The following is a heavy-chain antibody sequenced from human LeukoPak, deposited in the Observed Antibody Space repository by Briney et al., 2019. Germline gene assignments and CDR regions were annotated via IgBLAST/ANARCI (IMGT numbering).Heavy chain of an antibody. J-gene: IGHJ3*02. V-gene: IGHV4-34*01. Sequence: SETLSLTCAVYGGSFSGYYWSWIRQPPGKGLEWIGEINHSGSTNYNPSLKSRVTISVGTSKNQFSLKLSSVTAADTAVYYCARAKTLEPRPSNAFDIWGQGTMVTVSS. CDR2: INHSGST. CDR3: ARAKTLEPRPSNAFDI. CDR1: GGSFSGYY. D-gene: IGHD1-1*01.